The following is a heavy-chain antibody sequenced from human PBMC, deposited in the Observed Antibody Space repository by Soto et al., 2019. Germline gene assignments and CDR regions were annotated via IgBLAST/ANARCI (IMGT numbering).Heavy chain of an antibody. CDR3: ARGVTKTAPIQYYYYYYGMDV. J-gene: IGHJ6*02. V-gene: IGHV1-69*13. Sequence: SVKVSCKASGGTFSSYAISWVRQAPGQGLEWMGGIIPIFGTANYAQRFQGRVTITADESTSTAYMELSSLRSEDTAVYYCARGVTKTAPIQYYYYYYGMDVWGQGTTVTVSS. D-gene: IGHD4-4*01. CDR2: IIPIFGTA. CDR1: GGTFSSYA.